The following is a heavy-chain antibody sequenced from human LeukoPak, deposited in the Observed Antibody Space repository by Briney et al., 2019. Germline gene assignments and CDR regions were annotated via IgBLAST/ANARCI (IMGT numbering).Heavy chain of an antibody. Sequence: ASVKVSCTSSGYTFTGYYMYWVRQAPGQGLEWMGWVNPNSGGTNYAQKFQGRVTMTRDTSISTAYMELSRRRSDDTAVYYCARDWDCSGGSCYSGPDYWGQGTLVTVSS. CDR1: GYTFTGYY. J-gene: IGHJ4*02. CDR3: ARDWDCSGGSCYSGPDY. V-gene: IGHV1-2*02. D-gene: IGHD2-15*01. CDR2: VNPNSGGT.